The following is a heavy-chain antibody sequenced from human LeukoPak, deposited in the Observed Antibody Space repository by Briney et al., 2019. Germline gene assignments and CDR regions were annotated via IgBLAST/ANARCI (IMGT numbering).Heavy chain of an antibody. D-gene: IGHD3-16*01. Sequence: SVKVSCKAAGGTFSSYAISWVRQAPGQGLEWMGGIIPIFGTANYAQKFQGRVTITTDESTSTAYMELSSLRPEDTAVYYCARAPVRLGSLYYYYYMDVWGKGTTVTVSS. CDR3: ARAPVRLGSLYYYYYMDV. CDR2: IIPIFGTA. V-gene: IGHV1-69*05. J-gene: IGHJ6*03. CDR1: GGTFSSYA.